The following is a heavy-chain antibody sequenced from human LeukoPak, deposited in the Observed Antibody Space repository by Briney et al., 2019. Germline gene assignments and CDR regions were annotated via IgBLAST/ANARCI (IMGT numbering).Heavy chain of an antibody. D-gene: IGHD3-22*01. V-gene: IGHV4-30-4*01. CDR2: IYYSGST. Sequence: PSETLSLTCTVSGGSISSGDSYWSWIRQPPGKGLEWIGYIYYSGSTYYNPSLKSRVTISVDTSKNQFSLKLSSVTAADTAVYYCARDYYDSSGYYEYYFDYWGQGTLVTVSS. CDR1: GGSISSGDSY. J-gene: IGHJ4*02. CDR3: ARDYYDSSGYYEYYFDY.